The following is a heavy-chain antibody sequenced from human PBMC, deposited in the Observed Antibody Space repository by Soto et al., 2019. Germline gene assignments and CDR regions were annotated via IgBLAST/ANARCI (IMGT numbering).Heavy chain of an antibody. J-gene: IGHJ6*02. CDR2: INSDGSST. V-gene: IGHV3-74*01. CDR3: ARDTVLYDFWSGYQNDYYYYGMDV. CDR1: GFTFSSYW. Sequence: SLRLSCAASGFTFSSYWMHWVRQAPGKGLVWVSRINSDGSSTSYADSVKGRFTISRDNAKNTLYLQMNSLRAEDTAVYYCARDTVLYDFWSGYQNDYYYYGMDVWGQGTTVT. D-gene: IGHD3-3*01.